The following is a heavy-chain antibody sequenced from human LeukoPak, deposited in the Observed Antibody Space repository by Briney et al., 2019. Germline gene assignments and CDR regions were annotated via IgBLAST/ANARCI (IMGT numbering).Heavy chain of an antibody. V-gene: IGHV1-2*02. CDR1: GYTFTGYY. CDR2: INPNSGGT. D-gene: IGHD1-1*01. J-gene: IGHJ6*02. Sequence: GASVKVSCKASGYTFTGYYMHWVRQAPGQGLEWMGWINPNSGGTNYAQKFQDRVTMTRDTSTTTAYMDLTRLKSEDTAVYYCAKSERRLDISHYYYPMDVWGQGTTVTVSS. CDR3: AKSERRLDISHYYYPMDV.